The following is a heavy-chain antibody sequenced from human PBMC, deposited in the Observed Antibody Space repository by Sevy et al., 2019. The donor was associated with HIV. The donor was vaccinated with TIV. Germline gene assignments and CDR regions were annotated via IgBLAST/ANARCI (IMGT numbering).Heavy chain of an antibody. CDR2: ISAYNGHT. V-gene: IGHV1-18*04. Sequence: ASVKVSCKASGYTFTSFGISWVRQAPGQGPEWMAWISAYNGHTNYSQKFQGRVTMTQDISTSTVYMELRSLRSDDTAIYYCTRDLASSPASFFDYWGQGTLVTVSS. D-gene: IGHD6-19*01. CDR1: GYTFTSFG. J-gene: IGHJ4*02. CDR3: TRDLASSPASFFDY.